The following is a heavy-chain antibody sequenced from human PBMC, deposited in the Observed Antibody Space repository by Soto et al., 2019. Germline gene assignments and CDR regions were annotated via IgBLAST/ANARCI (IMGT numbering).Heavy chain of an antibody. CDR3: ARDGTTWEYGTVGYFDY. D-gene: IGHD1-26*01. J-gene: IGHJ4*02. Sequence: QVQLQESGPGLVKPSGTLSLTCAVSGGSISSSNWWSWVRQPPGKGLEWIGEIYHSGSTNYNPSLKRRITISVDKSQNQFSLKLSSVTAADTAVYYCARDGTTWEYGTVGYFDYWGQGNLVTVSS. V-gene: IGHV4-4*02. CDR2: IYHSGST. CDR1: GGSISSSNW.